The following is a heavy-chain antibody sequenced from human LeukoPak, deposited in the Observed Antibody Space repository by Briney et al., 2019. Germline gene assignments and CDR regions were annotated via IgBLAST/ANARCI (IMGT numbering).Heavy chain of an antibody. V-gene: IGHV3-7*05. J-gene: IGHJ3*01. Sequence: GGSLRLSCAASGFTFSSYRMTWVRQAPGKGLEWVANVKQDESQRYYVDSVKGRFTISRDNAKNSLYLQMNSLSAEDTAVYYCARSRPATDIDAFDLWGPGTMVTVSS. CDR2: VKQDESQR. CDR3: ARSRPATDIDAFDL. CDR1: GFTFSSYR. D-gene: IGHD6-13*01.